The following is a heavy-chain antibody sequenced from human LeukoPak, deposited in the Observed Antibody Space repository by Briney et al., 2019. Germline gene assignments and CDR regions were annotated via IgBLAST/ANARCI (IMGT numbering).Heavy chain of an antibody. J-gene: IGHJ4*02. CDR3: ARDRLLYLDY. D-gene: IGHD2-21*02. V-gene: IGHV3-53*01. Sequence: AGGSLRLSCAASGFTVSNNYMSWVRQAPGKGLEWVSAVYDGDTTYYADFVKGRFTISRGNSKNTLYLQINSLRVEDTAVYFCARDRLLYLDYWGQGTPVTVSS. CDR2: VYDGDTT. CDR1: GFTVSNNY.